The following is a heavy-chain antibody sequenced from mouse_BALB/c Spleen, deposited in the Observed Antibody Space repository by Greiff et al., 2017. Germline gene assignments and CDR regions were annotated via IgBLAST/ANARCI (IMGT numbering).Heavy chain of an antibody. CDR2: IWSGGST. J-gene: IGHJ3*01. D-gene: IGHD2-14*01. V-gene: IGHV2-2*02. CDR1: GFSLTSYG. CDR3: ARNSNRYDRGWFAY. Sequence: VMLVESGPGLVQPSQSLSITCTVSGFSLTSYGVHWVRQSPGKGLEWLGVIWSGGSTDYNAAFISRLSISKDNSKSQVFFKMNSLQANDTAIYYCARNSNRYDRGWFAYWGQGTLVTVSA.